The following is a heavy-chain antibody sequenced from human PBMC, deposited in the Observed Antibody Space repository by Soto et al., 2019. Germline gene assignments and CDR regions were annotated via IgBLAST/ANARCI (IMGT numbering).Heavy chain of an antibody. D-gene: IGHD6-19*01. CDR2: ISYDGSNK. CDR1: GFTFSSYA. Sequence: QVQLVESGGGVVQPGRSLRLSCAASGFTFSSYAMHWVRQAPGKGLEWVAVISYDGSNKYYADSVKGRFTISRDNSKNTLYLQTNSLRAEDTAVYYCARYSSGWSSLDYWGQGTLVTVSS. J-gene: IGHJ4*02. V-gene: IGHV3-30-3*01. CDR3: ARYSSGWSSLDY.